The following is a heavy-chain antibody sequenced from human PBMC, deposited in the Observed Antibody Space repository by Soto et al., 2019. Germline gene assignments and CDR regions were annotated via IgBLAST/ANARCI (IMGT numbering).Heavy chain of an antibody. J-gene: IGHJ3*02. D-gene: IGHD3-10*01. V-gene: IGHV1-18*01. Sequence: ASVKVSFKASGYTFTSYGISWVRQAPGQGLEWMGWVSAYNGNTNYAQKLQGRVTMTTDTSTSTAYMELRSLRSDDTAVYYCARDGFIGPLVVRGVDVFDIWGQGTMVTVSS. CDR3: ARDGFIGPLVVRGVDVFDI. CDR2: VSAYNGNT. CDR1: GYTFTSYG.